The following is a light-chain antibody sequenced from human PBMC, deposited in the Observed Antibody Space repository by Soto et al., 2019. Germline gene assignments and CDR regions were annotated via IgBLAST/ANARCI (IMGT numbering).Light chain of an antibody. CDR3: SSYTSSSSRV. CDR2: DVI. J-gene: IGLJ3*02. V-gene: IGLV2-14*01. Sequence: QSALTQPASVSGSPGQSITISCTGTSSDVGGYNYVSWYQQHPGKAPILMIYDVINRPSGVSNRCSGSKSGNTASLTISGLQAEDEADYSCSSYTSSSSRVFGGGTKLTVL. CDR1: SSDVGGYNY.